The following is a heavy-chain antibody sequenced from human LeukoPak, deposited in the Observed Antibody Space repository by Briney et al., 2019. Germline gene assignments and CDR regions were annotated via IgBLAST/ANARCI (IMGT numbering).Heavy chain of an antibody. CDR2: INHSGST. CDR3: ARDARLRYFDWPRKLIPYYFDY. D-gene: IGHD3-9*01. CDR1: GGSFSGYY. Sequence: SETLSLTCAVYGGSFSGYYWSWIRQPPGKGLEWIGEINHSGSTNYNPSLKSRVTISVDTSKNQFSLKLSPVTAADTAVYYCARDARLRYFDWPRKLIPYYFDYWGQGTLVTVSS. J-gene: IGHJ4*02. V-gene: IGHV4-34*01.